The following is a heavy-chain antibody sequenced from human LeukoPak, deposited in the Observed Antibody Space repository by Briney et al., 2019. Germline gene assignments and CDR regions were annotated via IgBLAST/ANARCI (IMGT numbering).Heavy chain of an antibody. CDR1: VGSISIGSYN. D-gene: IGHD3-3*01. CDR2: IYYSGST. J-gene: IGHJ5*02. CDR3: ARYTIFLPGNWFDP. V-gene: IGHV4-39*07. Sequence: SGPLPPPSPVSVGSISIGSYNGGGIRNPPGKGLGWIGSIYYSGSTYYNPSLKSRVNISVDTSKNQFSLKLSSVTAADTAVYYCARYTIFLPGNWFDPWGQGTLVTVSS.